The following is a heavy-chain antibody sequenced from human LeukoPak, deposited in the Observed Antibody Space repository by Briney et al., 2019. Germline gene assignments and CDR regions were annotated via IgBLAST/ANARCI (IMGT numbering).Heavy chain of an antibody. J-gene: IGHJ4*02. CDR3: TTWDPSVTSPIVGAIEAH. V-gene: IGHV3-15*01. Sequence: GGSLRLSCAASGFTFSNAWMSWVRQAPGKGLEWVGRIKSKTDGGTTDYAAPVKGRFTISRDDSKNTLYLQMNSLKTEDTAVYYCTTWDPSVTSPIVGAIEAHWGQGTLVTVSS. CDR2: IKSKTDGGTT. D-gene: IGHD1-26*01. CDR1: GFTFSNAW.